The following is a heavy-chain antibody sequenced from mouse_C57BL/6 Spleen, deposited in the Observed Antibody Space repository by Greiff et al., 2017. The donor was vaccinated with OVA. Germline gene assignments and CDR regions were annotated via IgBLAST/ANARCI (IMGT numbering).Heavy chain of an antibody. CDR1: GFTFSSYG. J-gene: IGHJ1*03. D-gene: IGHD2-3*01. Sequence: DVKLVESGGDLVKPGGSLKLSCAASGFTFSSYGMSWVRQTPDKRLEWVATISSGGSYTYYPDSVKGRFTISRDNAKNTLYLQMSSLKSEDTAMYYCARRWLLRDFDVWGTGTTVTVSS. V-gene: IGHV5-6*02. CDR2: ISSGGSYT. CDR3: ARRWLLRDFDV.